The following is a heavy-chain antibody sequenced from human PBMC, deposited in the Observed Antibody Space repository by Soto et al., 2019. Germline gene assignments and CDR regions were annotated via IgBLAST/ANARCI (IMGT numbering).Heavy chain of an antibody. J-gene: IGHJ4*02. CDR3: EEGGGLKSPYYFDY. D-gene: IGHD3-16*01. V-gene: IGHV4-59*01. Sequence: SETLSLTCTVSGDSISTYYWSWIRQPPGKGLEWIGYIYYSGSTNYNPSLKSRVTISADTSKNQFSLKLISVTAADTAVYYCEEGGGLKSPYYFDYWGQGTLVTVSS. CDR1: GDSISTYY. CDR2: IYYSGST.